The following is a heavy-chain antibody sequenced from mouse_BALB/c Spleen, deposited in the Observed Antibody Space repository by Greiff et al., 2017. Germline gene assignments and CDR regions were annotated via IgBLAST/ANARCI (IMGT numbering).Heavy chain of an antibody. Sequence: VQLQQSGAELARPGASVKLSCKASGYTFTSYWMQWVKQRPGQGLEWIGAIYPGDGDTRYTQKFKGKATLTADKSSSTAYMQLSSLASEDSAVYYCASGWDYFHYWGQGTTLTVSS. CDR3: ASGWDYFHY. CDR2: IYPGDGDT. D-gene: IGHD3-3*01. V-gene: IGHV1-87*01. CDR1: GYTFTSYW. J-gene: IGHJ2*01.